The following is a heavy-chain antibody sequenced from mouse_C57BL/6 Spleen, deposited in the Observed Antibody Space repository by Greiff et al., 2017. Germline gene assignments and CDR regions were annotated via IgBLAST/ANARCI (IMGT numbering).Heavy chain of an antibody. CDR3: AREDYSKPGYFEV. D-gene: IGHD2-5*01. V-gene: IGHV1-80*01. CDR2: IYPGDGDT. CDR1: GYAFSSYW. Sequence: VQLQQSGAELVKPGASVKISCKASGYAFSSYWMHWVKQRPGKGLEWIGQIYPGDGDTNYNGKFKGKATLTADKSSSTAYMQRSSLTSEDAAVYFWAREDYSKPGYFEVWGTGTTVTVSS. J-gene: IGHJ1*03.